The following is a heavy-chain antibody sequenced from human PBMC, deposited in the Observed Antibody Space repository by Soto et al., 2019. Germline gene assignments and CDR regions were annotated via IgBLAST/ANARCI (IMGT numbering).Heavy chain of an antibody. J-gene: IGHJ4*02. CDR1: GYTFTSYY. CDR2: INPSGGST. D-gene: IGHD3-10*01. CDR3: ARDFSWFGELSGFDY. V-gene: IGHV1-46*03. Sequence: QVQLVQSGAEVKKPGASVKVSCKASGYTFTSYYMHWVRQAPGQGLEWMGIINPSGGSTSYAQKFQGRVTMTRDTSTSTVYMELSSLRSEDTAVYYCARDFSWFGELSGFDYWGQGTLVTVSS.